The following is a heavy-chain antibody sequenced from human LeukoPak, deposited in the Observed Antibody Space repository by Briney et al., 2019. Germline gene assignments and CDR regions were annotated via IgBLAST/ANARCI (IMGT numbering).Heavy chain of an antibody. CDR3: AKGGYCSSSSCYYGWFEP. Sequence: GGSMRLSWAASGFTFSSYEMNWVRQARGNRLGWISYIRSGGSSMYADSVKGRFTISRDNSKNTFYLQMNSLRAEDTAAYYCAKGGYCSSSSCYYGWFEPWGQGTLVTVSS. D-gene: IGHD2-2*01. V-gene: IGHV3-48*03. CDR2: IRSGGSS. J-gene: IGHJ5*02. CDR1: GFTFSSYE.